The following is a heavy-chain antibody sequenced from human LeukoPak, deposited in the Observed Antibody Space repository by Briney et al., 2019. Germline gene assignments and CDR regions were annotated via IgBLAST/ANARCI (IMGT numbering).Heavy chain of an antibody. D-gene: IGHD4-17*01. CDR3: AKRRGDYV. J-gene: IGHJ3*01. CDR2: ISYDGSNK. V-gene: IGHV3-30*18. Sequence: GGSLRLSCAASGFTFSNYGMHWVRQTPGKGLEWVAAISYDGSNKYYADSVKGRFTISRDNSKNTLYLQMNSLRAEDTAVYYCAKRRGDYVWGQGTMVTVSS. CDR1: GFTFSNYG.